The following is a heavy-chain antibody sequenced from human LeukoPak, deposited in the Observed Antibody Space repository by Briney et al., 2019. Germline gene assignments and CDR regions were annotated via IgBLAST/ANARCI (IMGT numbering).Heavy chain of an antibody. V-gene: IGHV4-61*01. CDR3: AREGPHQGLDY. J-gene: IGHJ4*02. CDR1: GGSISSTSYY. D-gene: IGHD2-2*01. CDR2: IYYSGST. Sequence: PSETLSLTCTVSGGSISSTSYYWSWIRQPPGKGLEWIGYIYYSGSTNYNPSLKSRVTMSVDTSKNQFSLKLSSVTAADTAVYYCAREGPHQGLDYWGQGTLVTVSS.